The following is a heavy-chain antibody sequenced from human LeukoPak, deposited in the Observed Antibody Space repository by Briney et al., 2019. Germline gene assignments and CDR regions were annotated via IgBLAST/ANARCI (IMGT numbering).Heavy chain of an antibody. CDR3: ARDGTGVRSTKFGY. CDR2: IKQDGSEK. Sequence: GGSLRPSCAASGFTFSSFWMRWVRQAPGKGLELVANIKQDGSEKYYVDSVQGRFTISRDNAKNSLYLQMNSLRVEDTAVYYCARDGTGVRSTKFGYWGQGTLVTVSS. CDR1: GFTFSSFW. D-gene: IGHD1-26*01. J-gene: IGHJ4*02. V-gene: IGHV3-7*01.